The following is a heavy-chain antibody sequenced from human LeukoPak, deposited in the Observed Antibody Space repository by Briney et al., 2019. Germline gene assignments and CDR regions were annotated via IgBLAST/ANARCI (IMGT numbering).Heavy chain of an antibody. D-gene: IGHD1-26*01. CDR1: GFTFSSYS. V-gene: IGHV3-48*01. CDR3: ARDRIKSGSYYFDY. Sequence: GGSLRLSCAASGFTFSSYSMNWVRQAPGKGLEWVSYISGRSSTIYYADSVKGRFTISRDNAKNSMYLQMNSLRAEDTAVYYCARDRIKSGSYYFDYWGQGTLVTVSS. CDR2: ISGRSSTI. J-gene: IGHJ4*02.